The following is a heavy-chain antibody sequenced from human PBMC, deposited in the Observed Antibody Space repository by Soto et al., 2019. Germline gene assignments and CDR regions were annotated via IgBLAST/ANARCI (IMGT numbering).Heavy chain of an antibody. CDR2: VSGSGVNT. CDR1: GFTFSNYV. CDR3: AKDDRIKTFGVVIHSFDY. Sequence: GGSLRLSCAVSGFTFSNYVMSWVRQAPGEGLEWVSAVSGSGVNTYYADSVKGRFTISRDNSKNTLYLQMNSLRAEDTAVYYCAKDDRIKTFGVVIHSFDYWGKGTLVTVSS. J-gene: IGHJ4*02. D-gene: IGHD3-3*01. V-gene: IGHV3-23*01.